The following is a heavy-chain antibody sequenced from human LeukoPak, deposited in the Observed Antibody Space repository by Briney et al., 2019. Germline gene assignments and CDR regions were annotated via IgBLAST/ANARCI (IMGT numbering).Heavy chain of an antibody. Sequence: GGSLRLSCAASGFALSSYSMTWVRQAPGKGLEWVSSISSSSSYIYYADSVKGRFTISRDNAKNSLYLQMNSLRAEDTAVYYCARLMVRGVDYYFDYWGQGTLVTVSS. V-gene: IGHV3-21*01. CDR1: GFALSSYS. CDR3: ARLMVRGVDYYFDY. J-gene: IGHJ4*02. D-gene: IGHD3-10*01. CDR2: ISSSSSYI.